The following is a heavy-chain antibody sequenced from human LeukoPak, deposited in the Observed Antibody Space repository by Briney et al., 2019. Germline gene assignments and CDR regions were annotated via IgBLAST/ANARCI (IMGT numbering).Heavy chain of an antibody. CDR2: ISSSSSYI. Sequence: GGSLRLSCAASGFTFSSYSMNWVRQAPGKGLEWVSSISSSSSYIYYADSVKGRFTISRDNTKNSLYLQMNSLRAEDTAVYYCAIQTYYDILTGYSNWGQGTLVTVSS. CDR1: GFTFSSYS. V-gene: IGHV3-21*01. J-gene: IGHJ4*02. CDR3: AIQTYYDILTGYSN. D-gene: IGHD3-9*01.